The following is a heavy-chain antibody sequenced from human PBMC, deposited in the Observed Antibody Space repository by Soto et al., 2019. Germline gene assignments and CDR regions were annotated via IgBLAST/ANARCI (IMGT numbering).Heavy chain of an antibody. Sequence: GGSLRLSCAASGFTVSSNYMSWVRQAPGKGLEWVSVIYSGGSTYYADSVKGRFTISRDNSKNTLPLQMNSLGAEDTAVYYCARVTASGSFDYWGQGTLVTVSS. CDR2: IYSGGST. J-gene: IGHJ4*02. D-gene: IGHD3-10*01. CDR1: GFTVSSNY. CDR3: ARVTASGSFDY. V-gene: IGHV3-53*01.